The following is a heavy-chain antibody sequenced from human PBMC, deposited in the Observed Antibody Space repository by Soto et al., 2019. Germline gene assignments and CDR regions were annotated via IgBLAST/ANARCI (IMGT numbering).Heavy chain of an antibody. CDR2: ISYTGGT. V-gene: IGHV4-59*01. J-gene: IGHJ6*02. Sequence: SETLSLTCTVSGDSIRSYYWSWIRQPPGKGLEWIGYISYTGGTHYNPSLKSRVTISADTSKNQFSLKLSSVTTADTALYYCAREGVAAPYYYYGMDVWGQGSPVTVSS. CDR3: AREGVAAPYYYYGMDV. CDR1: GDSIRSYY. D-gene: IGHD2-15*01.